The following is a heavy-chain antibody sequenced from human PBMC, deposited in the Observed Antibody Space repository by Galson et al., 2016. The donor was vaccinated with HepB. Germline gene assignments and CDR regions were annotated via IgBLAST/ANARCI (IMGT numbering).Heavy chain of an antibody. V-gene: IGHV1-46*02. J-gene: IGHJ4*02. CDR2: INPRDAKT. CDR1: GYTFNTHY. Sequence: SVKVSCKAPGYTFNTHYIHWVRQAPGQGLDWMGIINPRDAKTTYEQNFQGRINMTTDTSTSTVYMELNSLTSEDTAVYFCTRGTFGGIGTDFWGQGTLVTVSS. CDR3: TRGTFGGIGTDF. D-gene: IGHD3-16*01.